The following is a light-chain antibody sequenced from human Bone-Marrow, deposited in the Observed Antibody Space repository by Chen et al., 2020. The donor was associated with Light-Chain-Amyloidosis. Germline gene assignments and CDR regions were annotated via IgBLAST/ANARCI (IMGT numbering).Light chain of an antibody. CDR1: ALPTKY. Sequence: SYALTQLPSVPVSPGPTARITRSGDALPTKYAYWYQQKPDQAPVLVIHRDTERPAGISERFSGSSSGTTATLTISGVQAEDEADYHCQSADSSGTYEVIFGGGTKLTVL. CDR3: QSADSSGTYEVI. J-gene: IGLJ2*01. CDR2: RDT. V-gene: IGLV3-25*03.